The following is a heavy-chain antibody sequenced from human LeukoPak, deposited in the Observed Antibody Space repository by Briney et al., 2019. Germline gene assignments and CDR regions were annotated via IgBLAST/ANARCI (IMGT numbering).Heavy chain of an antibody. D-gene: IGHD1-26*01. CDR2: IYYSGST. Sequence: SEALSLTCTVSGGSVNSGSYYWNWIRQPPGKGLEWIGYIYYSGSTNYNPSLKSRVTISVDTSKNQFSLKLSSVTAADTAVYYCARAAYSGSYHSDYWGQGTLVTVSS. CDR3: ARAAYSGSYHSDY. CDR1: GGSVNSGSYY. J-gene: IGHJ4*02. V-gene: IGHV4-61*01.